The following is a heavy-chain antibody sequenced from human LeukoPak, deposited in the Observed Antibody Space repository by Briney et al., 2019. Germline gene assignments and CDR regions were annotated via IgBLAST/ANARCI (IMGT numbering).Heavy chain of an antibody. Sequence: GGSLRLSCTASGFPFNNYWMHWVRQGPGKGLEWVSRIYSDGSTTTYADSVKGRFTISRDNSKNTLYLQMNSLTAEDTAVYYCPKQSYASGWNPFDYWGQGILVTVSS. CDR3: PKQSYASGWNPFDY. D-gene: IGHD6-19*01. CDR1: GFPFNNYW. CDR2: IYSDGSTT. V-gene: IGHV3-74*03. J-gene: IGHJ4*02.